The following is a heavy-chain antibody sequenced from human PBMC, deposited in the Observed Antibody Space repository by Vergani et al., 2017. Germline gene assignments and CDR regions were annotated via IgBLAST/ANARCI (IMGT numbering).Heavy chain of an antibody. V-gene: IGHV1-69*06. CDR1: GGTFSSYA. CDR3: ARESILGDAFDI. J-gene: IGHJ3*02. CDR2: IIPIFGTA. Sequence: QVQLVQSGAEVKKPGSSVKVSCKASGGTFSSYAISWVRQAPGQGLEWMGGIIPIFGTANYAQKLQGRVTMTTDTSKSTAYMELRSLRSDDTAVYYCARESILGDAFDIWGQGTMVTVSS. D-gene: IGHD2-21*01.